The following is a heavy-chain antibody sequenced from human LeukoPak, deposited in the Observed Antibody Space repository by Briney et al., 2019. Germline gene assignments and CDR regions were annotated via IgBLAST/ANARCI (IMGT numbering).Heavy chain of an antibody. CDR1: GFTFSSYA. D-gene: IGHD3-22*01. Sequence: GGSLRLSCAASGFTFSSYAMSWVRQAPGKGLEWVSAISGSGGSTYYADSVKGRFTISRDNSKNTLYPQMNSLRAEDTAVYYCAKTGIVVVIAYFDYWGQGTLVTVSS. CDR3: AKTGIVVVIAYFDY. J-gene: IGHJ4*02. V-gene: IGHV3-23*01. CDR2: ISGSGGST.